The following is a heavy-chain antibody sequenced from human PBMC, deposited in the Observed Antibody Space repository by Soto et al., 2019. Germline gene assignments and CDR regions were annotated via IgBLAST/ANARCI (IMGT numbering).Heavy chain of an antibody. D-gene: IGHD2-21*01. CDR1: GGTFSTYS. V-gene: IGHV1-69*02. Sequence: QVQLVQSGAEVKKPGSSVKVSCKDSGGTFSTYSMFWVRQAPGQGLEWMGRIIPMLGVRNYAQRFQDRVTITADKSTATGHMELSSLRSEDTALYYCTIGNWSGEVFDIWGQGTMVTVSS. CDR2: IIPMLGVR. J-gene: IGHJ3*02. CDR3: TIGNWSGEVFDI.